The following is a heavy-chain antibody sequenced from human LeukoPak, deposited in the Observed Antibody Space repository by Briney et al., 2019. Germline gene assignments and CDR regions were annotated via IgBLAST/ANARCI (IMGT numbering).Heavy chain of an antibody. V-gene: IGHV3-30*02. J-gene: IGHJ4*02. CDR3: AKDLGYSGYDQSEYFDY. D-gene: IGHD5-12*01. Sequence: GGSLRLSCAASGFTFSSYGMHWVRQAPGKGLEWVAFIRYDGSNKYYADSVKGRFTISRDNSKNTLYLQMNSLRAEDTAVYYCAKDLGYSGYDQSEYFDYWGQGTLVTVSS. CDR2: IRYDGSNK. CDR1: GFTFSSYG.